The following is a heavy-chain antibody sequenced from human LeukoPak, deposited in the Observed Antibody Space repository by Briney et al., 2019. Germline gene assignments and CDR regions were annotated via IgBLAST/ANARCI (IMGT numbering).Heavy chain of an antibody. Sequence: ASVRVSCKASGYNFGIFGISWVRQAPGQGLEWMGWISADNGNTNYAQHLQGRVTMTTDTSTSTAYMELRSLRSDDTAVYYCARVGVVVPAAWFDPWGQGTLVTVSS. D-gene: IGHD2-2*01. V-gene: IGHV1-18*01. J-gene: IGHJ5*02. CDR2: ISADNGNT. CDR3: ARVGVVVPAAWFDP. CDR1: GYNFGIFG.